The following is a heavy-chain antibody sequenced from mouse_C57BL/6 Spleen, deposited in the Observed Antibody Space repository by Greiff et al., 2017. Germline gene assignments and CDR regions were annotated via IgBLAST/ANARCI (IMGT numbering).Heavy chain of an antibody. Sequence: VQLQQSGAELARPGASVKLSCKASGYTFTSYGISWVKQRTGQGLEWIGEIYPRSGNTYYNEKFKGKATLTADKSSSTAYMALRSLTSEDSAVSVCAMCNLYDLEFWGPGTSVTVSS. CDR2: IYPRSGNT. CDR1: GYTFTSYG. D-gene: IGHD2-1*01. V-gene: IGHV1-81*01. CDR3: AMCNLYDLEF. J-gene: IGHJ4*01.